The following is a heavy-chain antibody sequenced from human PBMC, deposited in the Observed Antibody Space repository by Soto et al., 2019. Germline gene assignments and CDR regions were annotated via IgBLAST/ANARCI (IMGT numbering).Heavy chain of an antibody. CDR1: GYTFSSYD. V-gene: IGHV1-18*01. D-gene: IGHD1-26*01. CDR3: AREYRYYGMDV. Sequence: QGQLVQSGAEVKKPGASVKVSCKTAGYTFSSYDIGWVRQAPGQGLEWMGWISPYNGNTNYAQKFQGRVTMTTDISTKTAYMELRSLRSDDTAVYYCAREYRYYGMDVWGQGTTVTVSS. J-gene: IGHJ6*02. CDR2: ISPYNGNT.